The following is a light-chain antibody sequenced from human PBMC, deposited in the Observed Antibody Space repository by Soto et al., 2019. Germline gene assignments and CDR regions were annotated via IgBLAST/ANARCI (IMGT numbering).Light chain of an antibody. CDR3: QLYGRSPQ. Sequence: EIVLTQSPGSLSLSPGERVTISCRASQSINSDHLAWYQQRPGQAPRLLIYATSRRATGTPDRFSGSGAGTDFTLTISGLEPEDFAVYYCQLYGRSPQFGQGTKLEIK. CDR2: ATS. J-gene: IGKJ2*01. CDR1: QSINSDH. V-gene: IGKV3-20*01.